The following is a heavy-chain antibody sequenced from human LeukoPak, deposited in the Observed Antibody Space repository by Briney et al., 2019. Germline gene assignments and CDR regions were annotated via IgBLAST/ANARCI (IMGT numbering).Heavy chain of an antibody. D-gene: IGHD3-10*01. J-gene: IGHJ5*02. CDR2: MNPINGNT. CDR1: GFTLTNYD. Sequence: ASVKVSCKASGFTLTNYDINWVRQAPGQGLEWMGWMNPINGNTGYARKFQGRVTMTRDTSISTAYMELRSLTSEDTAIYYCVRDGEGVAISVNFWFDPWGQGTLVTVSS. CDR3: VRDGEGVAISVNFWFDP. V-gene: IGHV1-8*01.